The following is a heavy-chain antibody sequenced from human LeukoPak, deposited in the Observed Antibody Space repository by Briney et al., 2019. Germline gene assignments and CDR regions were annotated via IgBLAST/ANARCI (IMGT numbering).Heavy chain of an antibody. J-gene: IGHJ4*02. D-gene: IGHD4-23*01. CDR1: GFTFSTHN. CDR2: IKSGGDVT. Sequence: GGSLRLSCAASGFTFSTHNMDWVRQAPGKGLEWISYIKSGGDVTYYADSVKGRFTISRDNAKNSLYLQMNSLTAEDTAVYYCARVVGNAMLDYWGQGSLVTVSS. V-gene: IGHV3-48*04. CDR3: ARVVGNAMLDY.